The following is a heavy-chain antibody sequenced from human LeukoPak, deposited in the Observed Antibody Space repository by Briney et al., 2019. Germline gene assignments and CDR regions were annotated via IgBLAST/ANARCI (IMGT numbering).Heavy chain of an antibody. V-gene: IGHV3-21*01. J-gene: IGHJ4*02. CDR1: GFTFSSYG. Sequence: GGSLRLSCAASGFTFSSYGMNRVRQAPGKGLEWVSSISSSSSYIYYADSVKGRFTISRDNAKNSLYLQMNSLRAEDTAVYYCAREPTIFKSIKYFDYWGQGTLVTVSS. CDR2: ISSSSSYI. CDR3: AREPTIFKSIKYFDY. D-gene: IGHD3-3*01.